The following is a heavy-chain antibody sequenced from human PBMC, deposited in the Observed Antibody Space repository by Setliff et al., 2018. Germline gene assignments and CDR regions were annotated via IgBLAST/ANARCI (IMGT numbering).Heavy chain of an antibody. J-gene: IGHJ3*01. CDR2: INNYNFNT. CDR1: GYTFTNYG. CDR3: AISTLSICSGGTCPNAFDV. V-gene: IGHV1-18*01. Sequence: ASVKVSCKASGYTFTNYGITWVRQAPGQGLEWMGWINNYNFNTNYAQRFQGRVTMTTDTSTSAAYMELRSLRSDDTAVYYCAISTLSICSGGTCPNAFDVWGQGTMVTVS. D-gene: IGHD2-15*01.